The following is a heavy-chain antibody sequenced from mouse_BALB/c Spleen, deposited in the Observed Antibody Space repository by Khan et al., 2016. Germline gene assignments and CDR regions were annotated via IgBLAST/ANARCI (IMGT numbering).Heavy chain of an antibody. D-gene: IGHD2-3*01. J-gene: IGHJ4*01. Sequence: EVKLLESGGGLVQPGGSLNLSCAASGFDFSRYWMSWAWQAPGKGQEWIGEINPGSSTINYTPSLKDKFIFSRDNAKNTLYLQMSKVRSEDTALYYCARFYDGYRGIDYWGQGTSVTVSS. CDR3: ARFYDGYRGIDY. CDR1: GFDFSRYW. V-gene: IGHV4-2*02. CDR2: INPGSSTI.